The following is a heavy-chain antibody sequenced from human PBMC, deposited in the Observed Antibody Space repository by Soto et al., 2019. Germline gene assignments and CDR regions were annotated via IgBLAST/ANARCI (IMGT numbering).Heavy chain of an antibody. CDR3: ARVTVIGWFDP. D-gene: IGHD1-20*01. CDR2: IYSGGST. Sequence: EVQVVESGGGLIQPGGSLRLSCAVSGFTVSNNYMGWVRQAPGRGLECVSVIYSGGSTYYADSVKGRFTISRDNSKNTLYLQMNSLRAEDTAVYYCARVTVIGWFDPWGQGTLVTVSS. J-gene: IGHJ5*02. CDR1: GFTVSNNY. V-gene: IGHV3-53*01.